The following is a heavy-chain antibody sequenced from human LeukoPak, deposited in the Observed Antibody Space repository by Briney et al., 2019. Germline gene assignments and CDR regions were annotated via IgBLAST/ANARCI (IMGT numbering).Heavy chain of an antibody. J-gene: IGHJ5*02. V-gene: IGHV4-4*07. D-gene: IGHD6-13*01. CDR3: ARSSGYSSIWYSCFDP. CDR1: GGSISSYY. CDR2: FYPGGAP. Sequence: SETLSLTCTVSGGSISSYYWSWIRQPAGKGLEWIGRFYPGGAPTYNPSLKSRVTISVDTSKNQFSLNLTSVTAADTAVYYCARSSGYSSIWYSCFDPWGQGTLVTVSS.